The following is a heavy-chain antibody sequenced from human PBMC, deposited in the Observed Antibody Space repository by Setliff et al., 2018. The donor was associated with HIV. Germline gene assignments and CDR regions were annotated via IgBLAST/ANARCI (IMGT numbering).Heavy chain of an antibody. J-gene: IGHJ4*02. Sequence: ETLSLTCTVSGGSISNSSSYWGWIRQTPGKGLEWIGSIYSSRWSYYNPSLQSRLTLSIDRSRSQFSLNLRSVTAADTAVYYCGRHSLYGPAAISALDYWGQGALVTVSS. CDR2: IYSSRWS. V-gene: IGHV4-39*01. CDR1: GGSISNSSSY. D-gene: IGHD2-2*02. CDR3: GRHSLYGPAAISALDY.